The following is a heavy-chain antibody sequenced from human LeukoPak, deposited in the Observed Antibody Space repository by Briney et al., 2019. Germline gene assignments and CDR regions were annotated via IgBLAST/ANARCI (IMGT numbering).Heavy chain of an antibody. V-gene: IGHV4-34*01. J-gene: IGHJ4*02. CDR3: ASLWRVYYDSSGSISYYFDY. CDR1: GGSFSGYY. D-gene: IGHD3-22*01. CDR2: INHSGST. Sequence: PSETLSLTCAVYGGSFSGYYWSWIRQPPGKGLEWIGEINHSGSTNYNPSLKSRVTISVDTSKNQFSLKLSSVTAADTAVYYCASLWRVYYDSSGSISYYFDYWGQGTLVTVSS.